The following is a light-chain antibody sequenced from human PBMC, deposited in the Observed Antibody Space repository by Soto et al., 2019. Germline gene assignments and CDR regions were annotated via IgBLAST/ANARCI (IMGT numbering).Light chain of an antibody. V-gene: IGKV3-20*01. CDR2: GAS. J-gene: IGKJ1*01. CDR1: QSVSSSY. CDR3: QQYGSSPQT. Sequence: EIVLTQSPVTLSLSPGERATLSCRASQSVSSSYLAWYQQKPGQAPRLLIYGASSRATGIPDRFSGSGSGTDFNLTISRLEPEDFAVYYCQQYGSSPQTFGQGTKVDIK.